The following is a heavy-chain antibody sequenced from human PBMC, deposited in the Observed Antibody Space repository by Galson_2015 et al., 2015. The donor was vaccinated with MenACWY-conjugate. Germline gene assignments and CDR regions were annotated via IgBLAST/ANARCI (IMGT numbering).Heavy chain of an antibody. V-gene: IGHV3-21*01. CDR3: ARDLAVTGIWYFDL. CDR2: ITSSSTYI. CDR1: GFTFSNHN. J-gene: IGHJ2*01. Sequence: SLRLSCAVSGFTFSNHNMNWVRQAPGKGLEWVSSITSSSTYIEYADSVKGRFTISRDNTNNLLYLQMNSLRAEDTAVYYCARDLAVTGIWYFDLWGRGTLVTVSS. D-gene: IGHD6-19*01.